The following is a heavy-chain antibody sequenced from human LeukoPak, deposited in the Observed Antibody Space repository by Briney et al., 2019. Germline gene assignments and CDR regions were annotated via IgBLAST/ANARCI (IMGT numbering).Heavy chain of an antibody. CDR2: IHPRSLAT. CDR3: ARGGLPVSMLGVVPQDVDY. CDR1: GYTFSNYY. J-gene: IGHJ4*02. D-gene: IGHD3-3*01. Sequence: ASVTISCTASGYTFSNYYMNWVRQAPGQGLGWMGIIHPRSLATNYAQKFQGRLSMTRDTSTTTFYMQLRTLTSEDTAIYFCARGGLPVSMLGVVPQDVDYWGGGTRVRVSS. V-gene: IGHV1-46*01.